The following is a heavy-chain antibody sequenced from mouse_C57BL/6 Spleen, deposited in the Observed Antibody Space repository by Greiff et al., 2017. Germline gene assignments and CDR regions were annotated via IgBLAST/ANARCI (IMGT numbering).Heavy chain of an antibody. CDR1: GYTFTSYW. V-gene: IGHV1-64*01. Sequence: QVHVKQPGAELVKPGASVKLSCKASGYTFTSYWMHWVKQRPGQGLEWIGMIHPNSGSTNYNEKFKSKATLTVDKSSSTAYMQLSSLTSEDSAVYYCARGAYCNYVAWFAYWGQGTLVTVSA. CDR2: IHPNSGST. J-gene: IGHJ3*01. D-gene: IGHD2-10*02. CDR3: ARGAYCNYVAWFAY.